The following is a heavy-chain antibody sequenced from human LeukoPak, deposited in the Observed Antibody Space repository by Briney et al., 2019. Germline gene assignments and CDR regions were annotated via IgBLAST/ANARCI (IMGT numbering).Heavy chain of an antibody. CDR2: ISGCGGST. CDR1: GFTFNRYP. D-gene: IGHD3-10*01. J-gene: IGHJ4*02. V-gene: IGHV3-23*01. Sequence: GGSVRLSCAASGFTFNRYPMSCVRQAPGRGLEGVSDISGCGGSTYDADTVKGRLTIARENSKNTLYLQMNSLRAEETAVYYCAKDWEVLLWFGEFSYFDYWGQGTLVTVSS. CDR3: AKDWEVLLWFGEFSYFDY.